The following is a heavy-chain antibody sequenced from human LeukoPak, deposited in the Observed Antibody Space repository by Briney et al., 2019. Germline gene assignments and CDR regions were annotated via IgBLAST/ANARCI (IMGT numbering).Heavy chain of an antibody. CDR2: IKPDGGET. J-gene: IGHJ4*02. CDR1: GFNFSSYW. Sequence: GGSLRLSCAASGFNFSSYWMSWVRQAPGKGLEWVANIKPDGGETYYVNSVKGRFTISRDNTKNSLSLQMNSLRAEDTAVYYCAREGSLGYWGQGNLVTVSS. V-gene: IGHV3-7*01. D-gene: IGHD6-13*01. CDR3: AREGSLGY.